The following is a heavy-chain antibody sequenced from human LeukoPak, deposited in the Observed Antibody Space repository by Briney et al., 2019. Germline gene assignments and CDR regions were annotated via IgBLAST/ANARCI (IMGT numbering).Heavy chain of an antibody. CDR1: GYTFTSYA. J-gene: IGHJ3*02. Sequence: GASVKVSCKASGYTFTSYAMHWVRQAPGQRLEWMGWINAGNGNTKYSQKFQGRVTITRDTSASTAYMELSSLRSEDTAVYYCTYDSSGYYSAFDIWGQGTMVTVSS. CDR2: INAGNGNT. D-gene: IGHD3-22*01. V-gene: IGHV1-3*01. CDR3: TYDSSGYYSAFDI.